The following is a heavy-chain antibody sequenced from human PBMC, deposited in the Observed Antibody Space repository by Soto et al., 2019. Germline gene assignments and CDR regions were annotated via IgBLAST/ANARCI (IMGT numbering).Heavy chain of an antibody. CDR3: ARDGYYYDSSGYYYYFDY. CDR1: GGTFSSYA. Sequence: GASVKVSCKASGGTFSSYAISWVRQAPGQGLEWMGGIIPIFGTANYAQKFQGRVTITADESTSTAYMELSSLISEDTAVYYCARDGYYYDSSGYYYYFDYWGQGTQVTVSS. D-gene: IGHD3-22*01. J-gene: IGHJ4*02. CDR2: IIPIFGTA. V-gene: IGHV1-69*13.